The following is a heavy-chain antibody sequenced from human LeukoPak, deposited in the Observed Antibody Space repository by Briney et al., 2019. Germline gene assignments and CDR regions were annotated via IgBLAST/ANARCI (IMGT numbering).Heavy chain of an antibody. CDR3: ARDPGYSSSWKRIDY. Sequence: AASVTVSCTASGYTFTSYYMRWVRQAPGQGLEWMGIINPSGGSTSYAQKFQGRVTMTRDTSTSTVYMELSSLRSEDTAVYYCARDPGYSSSWKRIDYWGQGTLVTVSS. CDR1: GYTFTSYY. V-gene: IGHV1-46*01. D-gene: IGHD6-13*01. J-gene: IGHJ4*02. CDR2: INPSGGST.